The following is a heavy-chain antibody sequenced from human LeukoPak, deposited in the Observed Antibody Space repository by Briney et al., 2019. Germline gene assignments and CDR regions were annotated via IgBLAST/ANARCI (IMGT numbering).Heavy chain of an antibody. D-gene: IGHD3-9*01. J-gene: IGHJ5*02. CDR3: AREGGIKWDYDILTGYLVNWFDP. V-gene: IGHV1-69*06. Sequence: ASVKVSSKASGGTFNSYAISWVPQAPGQGLGWMGGIIPIFGTANYAQKFQGRVTITADKSTSTAYMELSSLRSEDTAVYYCAREGGIKWDYDILTGYLVNWFDPWGQGTLVTVSS. CDR1: GGTFNSYA. CDR2: IIPIFGTA.